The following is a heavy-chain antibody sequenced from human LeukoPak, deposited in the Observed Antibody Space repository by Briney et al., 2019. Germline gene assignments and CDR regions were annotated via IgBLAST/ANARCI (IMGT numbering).Heavy chain of an antibody. CDR2: INHSGST. V-gene: IGHV4-34*01. Sequence: SETLSLTCAAYGGSFSGYYWSWIRQPPGKGLEWIGEINHSGSTNDNPSLKSRVTISVDTSKNQFSLKLSSVTAADTAVYYCARVRRTVVTPYPSNWFDPWGQGTLVTVSS. CDR3: ARVRRTVVTPYPSNWFDP. CDR1: GGSFSGYY. D-gene: IGHD4-23*01. J-gene: IGHJ5*02.